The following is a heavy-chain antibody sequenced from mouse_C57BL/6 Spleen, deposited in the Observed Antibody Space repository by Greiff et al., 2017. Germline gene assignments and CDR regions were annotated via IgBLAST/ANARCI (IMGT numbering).Heavy chain of an antibody. Sequence: QVQLQQSGAELVRPGASVTLSCKASGYTFTDYEMHWVKQTPVHGLEWIGAIDPETGGTAYNQKFKGKAILTADKSSSTAYMELRSLTSEDAAVYDCTSVYGGSYYYDMDYWGQGTSVTVSS. D-gene: IGHD1-1*01. CDR3: TSVYGGSYYYDMDY. CDR2: IDPETGGT. J-gene: IGHJ4*01. CDR1: GYTFTDYE. V-gene: IGHV1-15*01.